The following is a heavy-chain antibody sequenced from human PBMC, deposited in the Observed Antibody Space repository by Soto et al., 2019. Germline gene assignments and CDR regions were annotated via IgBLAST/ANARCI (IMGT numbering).Heavy chain of an antibody. CDR1: GYTFTTYG. V-gene: IGHV1-18*04. D-gene: IGHD1-1*01. J-gene: IGHJ6*02. CDR3: ARDGERDTGLNFYYYLHGMDA. CDR2: ISPYNGTT. Sequence: GASVKVSCKVSGYTFTTYGISWVRQAPGQGLEWMGWISPYNGTTKYAEKFQGEMTMTTDTATSTAYMDLRSLRSDDTAVYYCARDGERDTGLNFYYYLHGMDAWGQGTRVTVSS.